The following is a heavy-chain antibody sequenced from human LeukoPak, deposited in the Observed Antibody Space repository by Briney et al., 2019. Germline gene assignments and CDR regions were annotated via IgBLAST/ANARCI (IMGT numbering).Heavy chain of an antibody. D-gene: IGHD3-22*01. J-gene: IGHJ4*02. V-gene: IGHV4-34*01. CDR2: INHSGST. CDR3: ASLLHYYDNSGYRDY. Sequence: SETLSLTCAVYGGSFSGYYWSWIRQPPGKGLEWIGEINHSGSTNYNPSLKSRVTISVDTSKNQFSLKLSSATAADTAVYYCASLLHYYDNSGYRDYWGQGTLVTVSS. CDR1: GGSFSGYY.